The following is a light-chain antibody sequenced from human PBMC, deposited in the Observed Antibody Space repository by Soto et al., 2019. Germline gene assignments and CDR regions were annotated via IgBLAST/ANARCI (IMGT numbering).Light chain of an antibody. CDR1: PSVSNNY. Sequence: LVLTQSPGTMSLSPGERSTPSCMAVPSVSNNYLAWYQQKPGQATRLLIYGASNRATGITDRFSGSGSGTDFSITISRLEAEDFAVYYCQQYGSSPRTFGQGTKVDIK. V-gene: IGKV3-20*01. CDR3: QQYGSSPRT. J-gene: IGKJ1*01. CDR2: GAS.